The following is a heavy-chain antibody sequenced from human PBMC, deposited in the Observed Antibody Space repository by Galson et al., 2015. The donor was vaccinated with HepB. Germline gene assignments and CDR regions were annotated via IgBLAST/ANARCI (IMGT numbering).Heavy chain of an antibody. Sequence: SLRLSCAASGFTFSSYWMSWVRQAPGKGLEWVANIKQDGSEKYYVDSVKGRFTISRDNAKNSLYLQMNSLRAEDTAVYYCARQRRVCSGGSCYSKYFDYWGQGTLVTVSS. CDR1: GFTFSSYW. D-gene: IGHD2-15*01. CDR2: IKQDGSEK. V-gene: IGHV3-7*01. J-gene: IGHJ4*02. CDR3: ARQRRVCSGGSCYSKYFDY.